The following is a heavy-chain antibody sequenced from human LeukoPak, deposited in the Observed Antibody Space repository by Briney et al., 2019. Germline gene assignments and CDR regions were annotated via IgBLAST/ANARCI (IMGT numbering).Heavy chain of an antibody. V-gene: IGHV1-69*04. Sequence: GSSVKVSCKASGGIFSSYAISWVRQAPGQGLEWMGRIIPIFGIANYAQKFQGRVTITADKSTSTAYMELSSLRSEDTAVYYCARQDTAMVPSYYYYGMDVWGQGTTVTVSS. CDR3: ARQDTAMVPSYYYYGMDV. CDR2: IIPIFGIA. CDR1: GGIFSSYA. D-gene: IGHD5-18*01. J-gene: IGHJ6*02.